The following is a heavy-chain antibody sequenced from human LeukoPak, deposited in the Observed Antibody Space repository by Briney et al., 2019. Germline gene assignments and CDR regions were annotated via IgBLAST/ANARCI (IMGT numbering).Heavy chain of an antibody. J-gene: IGHJ4*02. CDR1: GGSFSGYY. D-gene: IGHD3-10*01. CDR2: INHSGST. Sequence: PSETLSLTCAVYGGSFSGYYWSWIRQPPGKGLEWIGEINHSGSTNYNPSLKSRVTISVDTSKNQFSLKLSSVTAADTAVYYCARGSGSWVYWGQGTLVTVSS. CDR3: ARGSGSWVY. V-gene: IGHV4-34*01.